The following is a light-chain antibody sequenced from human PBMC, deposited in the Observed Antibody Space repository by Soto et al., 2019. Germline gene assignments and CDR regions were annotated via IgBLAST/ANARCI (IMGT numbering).Light chain of an antibody. CDR2: DAS. Sequence: DIQMTQSPSTLSASVGDRVTITCRASHSISTWLAWYQHKPGQAPKLLIYDASSLQGGVPSRFSGTGSGTEFTLTISSLQPDDFATYYCQHFDTYPWTFGQGTKVEIK. CDR1: HSISTW. CDR3: QHFDTYPWT. J-gene: IGKJ1*01. V-gene: IGKV1-5*01.